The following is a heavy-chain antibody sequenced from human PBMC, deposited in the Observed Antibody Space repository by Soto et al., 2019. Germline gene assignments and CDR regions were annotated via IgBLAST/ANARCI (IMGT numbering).Heavy chain of an antibody. J-gene: IGHJ4*02. CDR1: GYAFTTYG. D-gene: IGHD1-1*01. CDR2: ISAHNGNT. Sequence: QVHLVQSGAEVKKPGASVKVSCKGSGYAFTTYGITWVRQAPGQGLEWMGWISAHNGNTNYAQKIQGRVTVTTDTSTSTAYMELRRLRSDDPAVYYCARGRYGDYWGQGSLVTVSS. CDR3: ARGRYGDY. V-gene: IGHV1-18*01.